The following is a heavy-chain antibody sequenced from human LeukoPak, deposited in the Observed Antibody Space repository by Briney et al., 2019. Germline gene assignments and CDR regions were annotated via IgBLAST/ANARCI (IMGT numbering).Heavy chain of an antibody. Sequence: PSETLSLTCTVSGGSISSYYWSWIRQPPGKGLEWIGYIYYSGSTNYNPSLKSRVTISVDTSKNQCSLKLSSVTAADTAVYYCARAGPARDGYNFSYYYYYGMDVWGQGTTVTVSS. CDR3: ARAGPARDGYNFSYYYYYGMDV. V-gene: IGHV4-59*01. J-gene: IGHJ6*02. D-gene: IGHD5-24*01. CDR2: IYYSGST. CDR1: GGSISSYY.